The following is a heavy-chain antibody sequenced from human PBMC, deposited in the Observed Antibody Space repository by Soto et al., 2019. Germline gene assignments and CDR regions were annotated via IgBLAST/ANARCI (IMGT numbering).Heavy chain of an antibody. Sequence: QVQLVQSGTEVKKPGASVKVSCKASGYTFTSYGIIWVRQAPGQGLEWMGWISAYNGDTKYARNLQGRVTMTTDTSPNTAYMEVRSLGSDDTGVYYCARDGLYRINMVRGLIRTENYFSGMDVWGQGATVTVSS. V-gene: IGHV1-18*01. CDR1: GYTFTSYG. J-gene: IGHJ6*02. CDR2: ISAYNGDT. CDR3: ARDGLYRINMVRGLIRTENYFSGMDV. D-gene: IGHD3-10*01.